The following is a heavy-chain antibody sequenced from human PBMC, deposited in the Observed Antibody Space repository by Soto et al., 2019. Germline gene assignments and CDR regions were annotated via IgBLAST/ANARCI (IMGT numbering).Heavy chain of an antibody. V-gene: IGHV3-23*01. CDR3: AMALGLPTFDY. CDR2: ISGSGGST. J-gene: IGHJ4*02. Sequence: GGSLRLSCAASGFTFSSYAMSWVRQAPGKGLEWVSAISGSGGSTYYADSVKGRFTISRDNSKDTLYLQMNSLRAEDTAVYYCAMALGLPTFDYWGQGTLVTVSS. CDR1: GFTFSSYA. D-gene: IGHD2-15*01.